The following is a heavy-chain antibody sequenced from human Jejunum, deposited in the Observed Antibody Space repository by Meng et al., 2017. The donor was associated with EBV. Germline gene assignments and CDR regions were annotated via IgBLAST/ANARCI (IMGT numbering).Heavy chain of an antibody. V-gene: IGHV4-4*02. CDR1: GASIGSSAW. Sequence: HVRVLASGPGLVQAWGALCLSCAVSGASIGSSAWWNWVRQAAGEGLEWIGEFYYTGRTNYNPSLKSRFCMSIDKSKNQFSLNLNSVTVADTAVYYCATSMSGYSYGYSWGQGTLVTVSS. J-gene: IGHJ5*02. D-gene: IGHD5-12*01. CDR2: FYYTGRT. CDR3: ATSMSGYSYGYS.